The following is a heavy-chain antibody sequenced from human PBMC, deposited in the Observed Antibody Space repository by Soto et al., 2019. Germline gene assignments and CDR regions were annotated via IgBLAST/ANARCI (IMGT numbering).Heavy chain of an antibody. Sequence: GGSLRLSCAASGFMFGSYAMSWVRQAPGKGLEWISSIGVSGSSTYYSDSVKGRFTISRDNSKNTLYLQMNNLRAEDTALYFCANGRATYGLLTHDYWGQGTLVTVSS. J-gene: IGHJ4*02. D-gene: IGHD3-10*01. CDR1: GFMFGSYA. CDR2: IGVSGSST. V-gene: IGHV3-23*01. CDR3: ANGRATYGLLTHDY.